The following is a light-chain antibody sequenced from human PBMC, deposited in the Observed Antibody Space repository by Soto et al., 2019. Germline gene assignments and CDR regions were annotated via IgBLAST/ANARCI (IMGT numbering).Light chain of an antibody. V-gene: IGKV1-5*03. Sequence: DIQMTQSPSTLSASVGDRVTITCRARQSISRWLAWYQQKPGKAPKLLIYKASTLKSGVPSRFSGSGSGTEFTLTISSLQPDDFATYYCQQYSVYWTFGQGTRLRL. CDR2: KAS. CDR3: QQYSVYWT. J-gene: IGKJ5*01. CDR1: QSISRW.